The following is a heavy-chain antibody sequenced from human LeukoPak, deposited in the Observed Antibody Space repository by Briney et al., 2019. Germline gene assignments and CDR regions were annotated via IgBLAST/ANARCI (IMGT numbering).Heavy chain of an antibody. Sequence: WESLRPSCAASGFTFSSYVMHWGRQAPGKGLVWVARLSSDESFTSYADSVKGRFTISRDNAKNTLYLQMNSLRAEDTAVYYCARDLNWLLFDYWGQGTLVTVSS. J-gene: IGHJ4*02. V-gene: IGHV3-74*01. CDR3: ARDLNWLLFDY. CDR2: LSSDESFT. CDR1: GFTFSSYV. D-gene: IGHD3-9*01.